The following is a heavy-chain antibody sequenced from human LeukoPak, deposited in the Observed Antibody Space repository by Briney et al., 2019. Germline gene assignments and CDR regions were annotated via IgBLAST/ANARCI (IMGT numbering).Heavy chain of an antibody. CDR1: GFTFSDYY. Sequence: GGSLRHSCAASGFTFSDYYMSWIRQAPGKGLEWVSYISSSSSYTNYADSVKGRFTISRDNAKNSLYLQMNSLRAEDTAVYYCARDDRSGPPDYYYGMDVWGKGTTVTVSS. CDR3: ARDDRSGPPDYYYGMDV. CDR2: ISSSSSYT. D-gene: IGHD6-19*01. J-gene: IGHJ6*04. V-gene: IGHV3-11*06.